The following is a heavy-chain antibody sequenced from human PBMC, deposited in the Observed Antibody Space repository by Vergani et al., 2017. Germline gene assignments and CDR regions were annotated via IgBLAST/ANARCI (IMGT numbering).Heavy chain of an antibody. CDR1: GFTFSSYA. D-gene: IGHD2-2*02. J-gene: IGHJ3*02. V-gene: IGHV3-23*01. CDR2: ISGSGGST. Sequence: EVQLLESGGGLVQPGGFLRLSCAASGFTFSSYAMSWVRQAPGKGLEWVSAISGSGGSTYYADSVKGRFTISRDNSKNTLYLQMNSLRAEDTAVYYCAKDFCSSTSCYTPPDAFDIWGQGTMVTVSS. CDR3: AKDFCSSTSCYTPPDAFDI.